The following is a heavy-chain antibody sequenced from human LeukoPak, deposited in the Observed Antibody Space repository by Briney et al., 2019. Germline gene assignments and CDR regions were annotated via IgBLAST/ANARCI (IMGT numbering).Heavy chain of an antibody. J-gene: IGHJ3*02. Sequence: GGSLRLSCAASGLTFSSYAMSWVRQAPGKGLERVSVISGSGGSTYYADSVKGRFTISRDNSKNTLYLQMNSLRAEDTAVYYCAKDYRIVVVIAATPLVGAFDIWGQGTMVTVSS. CDR3: AKDYRIVVVIAATPLVGAFDI. V-gene: IGHV3-23*01. CDR2: ISGSGGST. D-gene: IGHD2-15*01. CDR1: GLTFSSYA.